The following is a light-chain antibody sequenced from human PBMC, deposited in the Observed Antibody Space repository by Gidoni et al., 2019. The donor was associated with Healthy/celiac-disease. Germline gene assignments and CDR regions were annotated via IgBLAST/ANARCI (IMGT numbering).Light chain of an antibody. J-gene: IGLJ3*02. V-gene: IGLV2-14*04. Sequence: PGQSITISCTGTSSDVGGYNYVSWYQQHPGKAPKLMIYDVSNRPSGVSNRFSGSKSGNTASLTISGLQAEDEADYYCSSYTSSSTWVFGGGTKLTVL. CDR3: SSYTSSSTWV. CDR1: SSDVGGYNY. CDR2: DVS.